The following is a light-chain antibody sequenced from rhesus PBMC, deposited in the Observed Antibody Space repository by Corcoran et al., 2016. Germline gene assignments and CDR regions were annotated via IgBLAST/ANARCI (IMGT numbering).Light chain of an antibody. CDR2: DVN. J-gene: IGLJ6*01. CDR3: CSYSTSRTYI. Sequence: SAPTPPPSVSGSPGQSVPVSCPGTSSDVGGYQSVSWFQKPPDKAPKLLIYDVNARPSGVSDRVSGAKSRITASLTISGLQAEDESDYYCCSYSTSRTYIFGTGTKVTVL. V-gene: IGLV2S7*01. CDR1: SSDVGGYQS.